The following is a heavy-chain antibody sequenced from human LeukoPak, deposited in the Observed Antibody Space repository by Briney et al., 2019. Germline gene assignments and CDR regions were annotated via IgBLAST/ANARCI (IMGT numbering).Heavy chain of an antibody. CDR3: TTGSKRITMVRGGYYYGMDV. Sequence: MPGGSLRLSCAASGFTLSNAWMRWVRQAPGKGGEGVGRIKSKRDGGKREYAASVKDRFTISREDEKKTLYLQMNSLKTEDTAVYYCTTGSKRITMVRGGYYYGMDVWGKGTTVTVSS. D-gene: IGHD3-10*01. J-gene: IGHJ6*04. CDR2: IKSKRDGGKR. V-gene: IGHV3-15*01. CDR1: GFTLSNAW.